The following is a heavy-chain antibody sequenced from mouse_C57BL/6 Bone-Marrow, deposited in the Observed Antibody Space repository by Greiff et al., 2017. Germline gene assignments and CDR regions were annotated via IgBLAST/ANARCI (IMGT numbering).Heavy chain of an antibody. V-gene: IGHV14-4*01. Sequence: EVQLQQSGAELVRPGASVKLSCTASGFNIKDDYMHWVKQRPEQGLEWIGWIDPENGDTKYASKFQGKATITADTSSNTAYLQLSSLTSEDTAVYYCTLANWDDYWGQGTTLTVSS. D-gene: IGHD4-1*01. CDR1: GFNIKDDY. CDR3: TLANWDDY. CDR2: IDPENGDT. J-gene: IGHJ2*01.